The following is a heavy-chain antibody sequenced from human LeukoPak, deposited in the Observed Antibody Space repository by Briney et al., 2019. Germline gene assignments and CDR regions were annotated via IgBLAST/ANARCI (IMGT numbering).Heavy chain of an antibody. V-gene: IGHV4-39*07. CDR2: INHSGST. CDR3: ARRRGQTRLRYFDWLPDRWFDP. CDR1: GGSISTSSYY. D-gene: IGHD3-9*01. J-gene: IGHJ5*02. Sequence: SETLSLTCTVSGGSISTSSYYWGWIRQPPEKGLEWIGEINHSGSTKYSPSLLSRVTISKDTSKNQFSLKLNSVTAADTALYYCARRRGQTRLRYFDWLPDRWFDPWGQGTLVTVSS.